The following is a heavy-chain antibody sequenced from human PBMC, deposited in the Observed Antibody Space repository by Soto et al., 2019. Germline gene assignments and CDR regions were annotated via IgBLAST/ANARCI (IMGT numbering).Heavy chain of an antibody. D-gene: IGHD1-20*01. CDR3: ARGRDNWNDDRQVHDY. CDR1: GGSISSGGYY. Sequence: SETLSLTCTVSGGSISSGGYYWSWIRQHPGKGLEWIGYIYYSGSTYYNPSLKSRVTISVDTSKNQFSLKLSSVTAADTAVYYCARGRDNWNDDRQVHDYWGQGTLVTVSS. J-gene: IGHJ4*02. CDR2: IYYSGST. V-gene: IGHV4-31*03.